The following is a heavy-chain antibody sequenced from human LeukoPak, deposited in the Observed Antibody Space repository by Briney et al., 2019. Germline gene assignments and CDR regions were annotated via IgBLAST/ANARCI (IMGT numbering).Heavy chain of an antibody. CDR2: LYSDGNT. CDR3: ARGVEPLAANTLAY. J-gene: IGHJ4*02. D-gene: IGHD1-14*01. V-gene: IGHV3-53*01. Sequence: GGSLRLSCAASGFTVITNDMTWVRQAPGKGLEWVSALYSDGNTKYADSVQGRFTISRDNSKNTLYLEMNSLSPADTAVYYCARGVEPLAANTLAYWGQGTLVTVSS. CDR1: GFTVITND.